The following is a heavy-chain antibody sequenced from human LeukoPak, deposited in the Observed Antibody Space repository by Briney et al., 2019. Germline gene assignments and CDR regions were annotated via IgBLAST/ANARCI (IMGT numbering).Heavy chain of an antibody. CDR1: GFTFNTYS. CDR2: ISSSSSYI. Sequence: PGGSLRLSCAASGFTFNTYSLSWVRQAPGKGLEWASSISSSSSYIYYADSVKGRFTISRDNAKNSLYLQMNSLRAEDTAVYYCAELGITMIGGVWGKGTTVTISS. D-gene: IGHD3-10*02. J-gene: IGHJ6*04. V-gene: IGHV3-21*01. CDR3: AELGITMIGGV.